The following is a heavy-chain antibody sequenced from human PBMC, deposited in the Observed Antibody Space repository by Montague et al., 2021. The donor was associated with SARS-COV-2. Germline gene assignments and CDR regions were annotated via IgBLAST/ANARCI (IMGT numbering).Heavy chain of an antibody. D-gene: IGHD2-2*02. Sequence: SETLSLTCAVSGGSFSRYYWSWIRQPPGKGLEWIGEISQSGNTKYSPSLQSRVSISLDTSRNQFSPKVSSVTAADTAIYYCARLGDGIVPSPILGLGPYYSFYDMDVWGKGTTVTVSS. J-gene: IGHJ6*03. V-gene: IGHV4-34*01. CDR1: GGSFSRYY. CDR2: ISQSGNT. CDR3: ARLGDGIVPSPILGLGPYYSFYDMDV.